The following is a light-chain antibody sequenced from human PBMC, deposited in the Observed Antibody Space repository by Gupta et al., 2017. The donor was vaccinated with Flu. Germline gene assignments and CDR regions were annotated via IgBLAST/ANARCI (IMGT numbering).Light chain of an antibody. CDR1: QGISSY. Sequence: PSFLSASVGDRVTITCRASQGISSYLGWYQQKPGEAPKLLIYAASNLQSGVPSRFSGSGSGRQFTLTIRSLQPEDFATYYCQQFYSYPYSFGQGTKLEIK. J-gene: IGKJ2*03. CDR2: AAS. V-gene: IGKV1-9*01. CDR3: QQFYSYPYS.